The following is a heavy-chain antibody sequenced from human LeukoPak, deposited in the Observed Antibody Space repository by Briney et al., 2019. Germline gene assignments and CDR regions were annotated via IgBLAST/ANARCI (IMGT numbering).Heavy chain of an antibody. D-gene: IGHD4/OR15-4a*01. CDR3: ARRAGAYSHPYDY. V-gene: IGHV3-23*01. CDR2: ISGSGGST. CDR1: GGSISSYY. J-gene: IGHJ4*02. Sequence: ETLSLTCTVSGGSISSYYWSWVRQAPGKGLEWVSAISGSGGSTYYADSVKGRFTISRDNSKNTLYLQMNSLRAEDTAVYYCARRAGAYSHPYDYWGQGTLVTVSS.